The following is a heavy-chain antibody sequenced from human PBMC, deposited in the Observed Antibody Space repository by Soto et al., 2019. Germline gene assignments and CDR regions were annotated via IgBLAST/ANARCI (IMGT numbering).Heavy chain of an antibody. CDR2: ISYDGSNK. Sequence: PGGSLRLSCAASGFTFSSYAMHWVRQAPGKGLEWVAVISYDGSNKYYADSVKGRFTISRDNSKNTLYLQMNSLRAEDTAVYYCARGERRGLQYYYDSSGYYFGYWGQGTLVTVSS. J-gene: IGHJ4*02. D-gene: IGHD3-22*01. V-gene: IGHV3-30-3*01. CDR3: ARGERRGLQYYYDSSGYYFGY. CDR1: GFTFSSYA.